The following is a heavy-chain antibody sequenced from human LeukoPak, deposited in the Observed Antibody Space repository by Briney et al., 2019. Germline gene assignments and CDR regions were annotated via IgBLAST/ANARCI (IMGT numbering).Heavy chain of an antibody. D-gene: IGHD3-10*01. J-gene: IGHJ4*02. V-gene: IGHV3-21*01. CDR3: ARDWITMVRGVSYYFDY. Sequence: GGSLRLSCAASGFTFSSYSMNWVRQAPGKGLEWVSSISSSSSYIYYADSVKGRFTISRDNAKNSLYLQMNSLRAEDTAVYYCARDWITMVRGVSYYFDYWGQGTLVTVSS. CDR1: GFTFSSYS. CDR2: ISSSSSYI.